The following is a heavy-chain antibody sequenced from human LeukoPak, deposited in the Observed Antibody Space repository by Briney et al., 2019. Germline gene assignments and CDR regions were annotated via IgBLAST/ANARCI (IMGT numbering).Heavy chain of an antibody. CDR3: ARVPSRRIAAAGTFYFDY. CDR1: GYTFTSCD. Sequence: ASVKVSCKASGYTFTSCDINWVRQATGQGLEWMGWMNPNSGNTGYAQKFQGRVTMTRNTSISTAYMELSSLRSEDTAVYYCARVPSRRIAAAGTFYFDYWGQGTLVTVSS. CDR2: MNPNSGNT. J-gene: IGHJ4*02. V-gene: IGHV1-8*01. D-gene: IGHD6-13*01.